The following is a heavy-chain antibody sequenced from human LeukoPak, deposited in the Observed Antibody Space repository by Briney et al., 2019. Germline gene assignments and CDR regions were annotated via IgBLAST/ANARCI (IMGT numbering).Heavy chain of an antibody. V-gene: IGHV1-46*01. D-gene: IGHD3-22*01. J-gene: IGHJ3*01. Sequence: ASVKVSCKASGYTFTSYYMHWVRQAPGQGLGWMGIINPSGGSTSYAQKFQGRVTMTRDMSTSTVYMELSSLRSEDTAVYYCARENGMIVVVRGAFDVWGQGTMVTVSS. CDR2: INPSGGST. CDR3: ARENGMIVVVRGAFDV. CDR1: GYTFTSYY.